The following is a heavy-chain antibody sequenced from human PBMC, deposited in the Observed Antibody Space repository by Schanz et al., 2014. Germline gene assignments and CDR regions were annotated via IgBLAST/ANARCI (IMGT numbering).Heavy chain of an antibody. CDR3: AKSMYSTSWAFDL. J-gene: IGHJ4*02. D-gene: IGHD2-2*01. CDR1: GFTFNSYG. V-gene: IGHV3-33*06. CDR2: IWYDGSNK. Sequence: QVQLVESGGGVVQPGRSLRLSCAASGFTFNSYGMHWVRQAPGKGLEWVAFIWYDGSNKYYADFVKGRFTISRDNSKNTLYVQMNSLRAEDTAVYYCAKSMYSTSWAFDLWGQGAQVTVSS.